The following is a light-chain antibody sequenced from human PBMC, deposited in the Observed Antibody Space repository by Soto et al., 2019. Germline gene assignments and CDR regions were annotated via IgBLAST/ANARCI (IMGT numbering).Light chain of an antibody. CDR2: TTD. CDR1: TGAVTSGNY. V-gene: IGLV7-43*01. Sequence: QTVVTQEPSLTVSPGGTVTLTCASSTGAVTSGNYPSWFQQKPGQAPRTLIYTTDDKHSWTPAPFSGSLLGGKAALTLSGVQPEDEAEYYCLLYYGGAHLVFGGGTKLTVL. J-gene: IGLJ3*02. CDR3: LLYYGGAHLV.